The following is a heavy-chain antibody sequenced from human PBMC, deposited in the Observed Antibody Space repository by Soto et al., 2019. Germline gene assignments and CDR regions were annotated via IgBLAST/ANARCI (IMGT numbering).Heavy chain of an antibody. J-gene: IGHJ5*02. CDR1: GGSIGSYY. Sequence: ASETLSLTKSVAGGSIGSYYWSWLRQTPGKGLEWIGYIYYSGSTNYNPSLKSRVTISRDNAKSSLYLQMNSLRAEDTAVYYCARDSRIVARPAMGSVGFDPWGQGTLVTVSS. D-gene: IGHD2-2*01. CDR3: ARDSRIVARPAMGSVGFDP. CDR2: IYYSGST. V-gene: IGHV4-59*12.